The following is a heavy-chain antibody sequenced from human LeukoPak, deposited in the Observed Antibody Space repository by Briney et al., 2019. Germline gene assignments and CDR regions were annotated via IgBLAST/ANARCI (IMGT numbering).Heavy chain of an antibody. Sequence: PSETLSLTCTVSGGSISSDYWSWIRQPPGKGLEWIGYIHYSGNTNYNPSLKSRVTMSLDASKNQFFLKLTSVTAADTAIYYCALDSSGWSDDSFDIWGQGTTVSVSS. CDR2: IHYSGNT. V-gene: IGHV4-59*01. CDR1: GGSISSDY. CDR3: ALDSSGWSDDSFDI. D-gene: IGHD6-19*01. J-gene: IGHJ3*02.